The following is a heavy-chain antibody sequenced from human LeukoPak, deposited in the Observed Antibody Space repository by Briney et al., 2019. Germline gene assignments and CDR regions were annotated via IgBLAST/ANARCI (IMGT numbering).Heavy chain of an antibody. D-gene: IGHD4-17*01. V-gene: IGHV4-59*08. J-gene: IGHJ3*02. Sequence: SETLSLTCTVSGGSITSNYWTWMRQPPGKGLELIGFFYYSGSTNYNPSLKSRVTISLDTSKNQFSLKLSSVTAADTAVYYCARGDYPHAFDIWGQGTMVTVSS. CDR1: GGSITSNY. CDR2: FYYSGST. CDR3: ARGDYPHAFDI.